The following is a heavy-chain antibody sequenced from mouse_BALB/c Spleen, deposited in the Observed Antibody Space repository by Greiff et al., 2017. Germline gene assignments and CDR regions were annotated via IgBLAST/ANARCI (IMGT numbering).Heavy chain of an antibody. D-gene: IGHD2-14*01. J-gene: IGHJ4*01. V-gene: IGHV2-6-7*01. Sequence: VKLMESGPGLVAPSQSLSITCTVSGFSLTGYGVNWVRQPPGKGLEWLGMIWGDGSTDYNSALKSRLSISKDNSKSQVFLKMNSLQTDDTARYYCASYYRYPYYYAMDYWGQGTSVTVSS. CDR3: ASYYRYPYYYAMDY. CDR2: IWGDGST. CDR1: GFSLTGYG.